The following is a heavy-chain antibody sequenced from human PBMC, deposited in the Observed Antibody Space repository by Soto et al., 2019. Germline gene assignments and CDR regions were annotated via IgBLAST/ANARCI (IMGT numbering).Heavy chain of an antibody. Sequence: QLQLQESGPGQVRPSETLSLTCIVSGVSVRSYTWSWVRQPANKGLEWIRRVFSSVSATYNPSLKSRVSISMDTPENRISLKLDSVTAADAGVYFCARDGMTTGDTWGPGTLVTVSS. CDR2: VFSSVSA. D-gene: IGHD2-21*02. CDR3: ARDGMTTGDT. CDR1: GVSVRSYT. J-gene: IGHJ4*02. V-gene: IGHV4-4*07.